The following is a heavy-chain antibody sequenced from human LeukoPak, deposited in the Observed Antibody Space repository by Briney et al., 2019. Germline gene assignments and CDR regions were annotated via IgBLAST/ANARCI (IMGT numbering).Heavy chain of an antibody. D-gene: IGHD3-16*01. CDR1: GYTFTGYY. V-gene: IGHV1-2*02. Sequence: ASVKVSCKASGYTFTGYYMHWVRQAPGQGLEWMGWINPNSGGTNYAQKFQGRVTMTRDTSISTAYLELSWLRSDDTAVYSCARLRSYDYVWGSFDYWGQGTLVTVSS. CDR3: ARLRSYDYVWGSFDY. CDR2: INPNSGGT. J-gene: IGHJ4*02.